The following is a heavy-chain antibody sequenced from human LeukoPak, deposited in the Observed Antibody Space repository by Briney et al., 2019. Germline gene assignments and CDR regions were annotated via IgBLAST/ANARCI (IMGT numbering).Heavy chain of an antibody. CDR3: AKDGQNGGYAVYYFDY. D-gene: IGHD5-12*01. V-gene: IGHV3-23*01. CDR2: ISGSGGST. J-gene: IGHJ4*02. CDR1: GFTFSSYA. Sequence: GGSLRLSCAASGFTFSSYAMSWVRQAPGKGLEWVSAISGSGGSTYYADSVKGRFTISRDNAKNSLYLQMNSLRAEDTALYYCAKDGQNGGYAVYYFDYWGQGTLVTVSS.